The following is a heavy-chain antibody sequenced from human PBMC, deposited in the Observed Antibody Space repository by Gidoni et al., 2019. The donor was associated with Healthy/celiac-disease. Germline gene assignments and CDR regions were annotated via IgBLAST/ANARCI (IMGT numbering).Heavy chain of an antibody. CDR1: GFTFSSYS. J-gene: IGHJ5*02. CDR2: ISTSISYI. D-gene: IGHD6-19*01. Sequence: EVQLVESGGGLVKPGGSLRLACAASGFTFSSYSMSWVRQAPGKGLEWVSSISTSISYILYADSVKGRLTISSDTAPTSLYLQMHSLRAEDTALYYCASDRDSRGWPNWFDPCGQGTLVTVSS. V-gene: IGHV3-21*01. CDR3: ASDRDSRGWPNWFDP.